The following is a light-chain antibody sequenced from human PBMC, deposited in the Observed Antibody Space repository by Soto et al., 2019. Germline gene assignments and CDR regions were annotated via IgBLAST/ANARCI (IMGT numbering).Light chain of an antibody. CDR2: GAS. Sequence: EIVMTQSPATLSVSPGERATLSCRASQSVSSNLGWYQQKPGQSPRLLIYGASTRATGIPVRFSGSGSGTEFTLTISSLQSEDFAIYYCQQYDNWTLTFGGGTKVDIX. J-gene: IGKJ4*01. CDR1: QSVSSN. V-gene: IGKV3D-15*01. CDR3: QQYDNWTLT.